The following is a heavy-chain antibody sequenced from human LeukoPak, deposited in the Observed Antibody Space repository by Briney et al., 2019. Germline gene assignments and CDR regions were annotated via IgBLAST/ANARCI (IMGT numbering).Heavy chain of an antibody. Sequence: GGSLRLSCAASGFTVSSNYMSWVRQAPGKGLEWVSAISGSGGSTYYADSVKGRFTISRDNSKNTLYLQVNSLRAEDTAAYYCARGLYSSSPWGQGILVTVSS. D-gene: IGHD6-6*01. CDR1: GFTVSSNY. J-gene: IGHJ4*02. CDR3: ARGLYSSSP. V-gene: IGHV3-23*01. CDR2: ISGSGGST.